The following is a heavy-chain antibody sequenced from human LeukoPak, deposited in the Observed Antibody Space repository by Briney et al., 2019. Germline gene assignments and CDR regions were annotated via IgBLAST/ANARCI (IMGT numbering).Heavy chain of an antibody. CDR2: ISNGVGST. J-gene: IGHJ4*02. Sequence: PGGSLRLSCAASGFTFSNYDMSWVRQAPGKGLEWVSTISNGVGSTYYADSVKGRFTISRDNSKSTLFLQMNSLRAEDTAVYYCARVPYYDSSGPSLDDYWGQGTLVTVSS. D-gene: IGHD3-22*01. CDR3: ARVPYYDSSGPSLDDY. V-gene: IGHV3-23*01. CDR1: GFTFSNYD.